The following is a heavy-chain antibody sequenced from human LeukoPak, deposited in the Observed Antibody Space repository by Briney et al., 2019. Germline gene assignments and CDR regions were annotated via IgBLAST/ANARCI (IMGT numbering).Heavy chain of an antibody. V-gene: IGHV3-21*01. J-gene: IGHJ5*01. CDR2: ISSSSSYI. D-gene: IGHD3-3*01. Sequence: PGGSLRLSCAASGFTFSSHTMSWVRQAPGNGLEWVSSISSSSSYIYYADSVKGRFTISRNNAKNSLYLRMNSLRAEDTAGYYCARNYDFWSGYFNSVDSWGQGTLVTVSS. CDR1: GFTFSSHT. CDR3: ARNYDFWSGYFNSVDS.